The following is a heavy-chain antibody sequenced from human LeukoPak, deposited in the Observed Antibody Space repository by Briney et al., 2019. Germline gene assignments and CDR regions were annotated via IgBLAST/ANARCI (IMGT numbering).Heavy chain of an antibody. CDR2: INHSGST. V-gene: IGHV4-34*01. D-gene: IGHD1-26*01. J-gene: IGHJ4*02. CDR1: GGSFSGYY. CDR3: ARHGSGGVVAFDY. Sequence: PSETLSLTCAVYGGSFSGYYWSWIRQPPGKGLEWIGEINHSGSTNYNPSLKSRVTISVDTSKNQFSLKLSSVTAADTAVYYCARHGSGGVVAFDYWGQGTLVTVSS.